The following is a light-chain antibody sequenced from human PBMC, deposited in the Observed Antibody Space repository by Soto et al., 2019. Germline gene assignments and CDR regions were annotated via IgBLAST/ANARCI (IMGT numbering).Light chain of an antibody. CDR1: SSDVGGYNS. CDR3: SSYAGTQGV. J-gene: IGLJ2*01. CDR2: EVS. Sequence: QSVLTQPPSASGSPGQSVTISCTGTSSDVGGYNSVSWYQPHPGKAPKLRIYEVSKRTSGVPKRVSGSKSGNTASLTVSGLQSGVGADCFCSSYAGTQGVFGGGTKLTVL. V-gene: IGLV2-8*01.